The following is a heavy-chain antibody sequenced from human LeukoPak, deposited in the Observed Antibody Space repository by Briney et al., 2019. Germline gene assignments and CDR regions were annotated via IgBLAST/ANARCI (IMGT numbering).Heavy chain of an antibody. Sequence: ASVKVSCKASGYTFTSYGISWVRQAPGQGLEWMGWISAYNGNTNYAQKLQGRVTMTTDTSTSTAYMELRSLRSEDTAVYYCARRGSSWHYYYYYYYMDVWGKGTTVTVSS. CDR3: ARRGSSWHYYYYYYYMDV. V-gene: IGHV1-18*01. D-gene: IGHD6-13*01. CDR1: GYTFTSYG. CDR2: ISAYNGNT. J-gene: IGHJ6*03.